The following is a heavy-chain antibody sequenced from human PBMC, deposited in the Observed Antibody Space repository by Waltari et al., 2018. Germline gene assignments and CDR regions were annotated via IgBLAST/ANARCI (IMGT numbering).Heavy chain of an antibody. CDR2: IRYDGSNK. D-gene: IGHD3-16*02. CDR1: GFTFSSYG. J-gene: IGHJ4*02. CDR3: AKARKGELSFSYFGY. V-gene: IGHV3-30*02. Sequence: QVQLVESGGGVVQPGGSLRLSCAAPGFTFSSYGMHWARRAPGKGLEWVAFIRYDGSNKYYADSVKGRFTISRDNSKNTLYLQMNSLRAEDTAVYYCAKARKGELSFSYFGYWGQGTLVTVSS.